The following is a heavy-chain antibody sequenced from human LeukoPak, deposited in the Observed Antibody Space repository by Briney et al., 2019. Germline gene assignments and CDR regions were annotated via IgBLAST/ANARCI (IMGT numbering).Heavy chain of an antibody. CDR1: GRSFSGHY. Sequence: SETLSLTCGVYGRSFSGHYWSWVRQPPGQGLEWIGEISLTGLTHYNPSLESRVTVSLDKSKNQLSLNLTSVTAADTAVYYCSRENGAFSPFGYWGQGTLVTVLS. CDR3: SRENGAFSPFGY. V-gene: IGHV4-34*01. CDR2: ISLTGLT. J-gene: IGHJ4*02. D-gene: IGHD2-8*01.